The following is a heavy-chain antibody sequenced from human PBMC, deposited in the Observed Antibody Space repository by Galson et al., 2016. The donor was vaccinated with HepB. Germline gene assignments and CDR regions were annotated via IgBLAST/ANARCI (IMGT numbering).Heavy chain of an antibody. D-gene: IGHD3-16*01. V-gene: IGHV4-61*01. CDR1: GGSVNSDQYH. Sequence: SETLSLTCSVSGGSVNSDQYHWSWIRQPPGKGLQWLGHTYSGRSNTYNPSLKSRVTISIDTSKNQFSLTLSPVTAADTAVYYCTIYLVGHGGTGYWGKGTLVTVSS. CDR2: TYSGRSN. CDR3: TIYLVGHGGTGY. J-gene: IGHJ4*02.